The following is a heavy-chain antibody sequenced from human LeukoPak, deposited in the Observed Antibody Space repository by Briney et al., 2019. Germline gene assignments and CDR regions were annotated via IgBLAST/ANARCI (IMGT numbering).Heavy chain of an antibody. V-gene: IGHV3-21*01. J-gene: IGHJ4*02. D-gene: IGHD5-24*01. CDR3: ARDPDGYNPRLFDY. Sequence: GGSLRLSRAASGFTFSSYSMNWVRQAPGKGLEWVSSISSSSSYIYYADSVKGRFTISRDNAKNSLYLQMNSLRAEDTAVYYCARDPDGYNPRLFDYWGQGTLVTVSS. CDR2: ISSSSSYI. CDR1: GFTFSSYS.